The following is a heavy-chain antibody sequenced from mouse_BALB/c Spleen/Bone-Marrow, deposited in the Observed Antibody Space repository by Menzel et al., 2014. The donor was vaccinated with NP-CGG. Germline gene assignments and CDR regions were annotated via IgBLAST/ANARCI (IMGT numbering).Heavy chain of an antibody. Sequence: VKLMESGAELVRPGVSVKISCKGSGYTFTDYAMYWVKQSHAKSLEWIGIISTYYGDASYNQKFKGKATMTVDKSSSPAYMELARLTSEDSAIYYCAREAGPWYFDVWGAGTTVTVPS. V-gene: IGHV1S137*01. CDR2: ISTYYGDA. CDR1: GYTFTDYA. J-gene: IGHJ1*01. CDR3: AREAGPWYFDV.